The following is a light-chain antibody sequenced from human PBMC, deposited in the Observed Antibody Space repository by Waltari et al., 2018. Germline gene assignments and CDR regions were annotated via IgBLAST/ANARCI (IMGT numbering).Light chain of an antibody. J-gene: IGKJ1*01. V-gene: IGKV4-1*01. CDR1: QSVLSNSNNKNY. Sequence: DVVMTQSPDSLAVSLGERATINCTASQSVLSNSNNKNYLAWYQQRVGHAPKLLIYWSSTRGFGVPERFSGHGSGTDFSLTINSLQAEDVAIYFCQQYSTSQWTFGQGTKVEI. CDR2: WSS. CDR3: QQYSTSQWT.